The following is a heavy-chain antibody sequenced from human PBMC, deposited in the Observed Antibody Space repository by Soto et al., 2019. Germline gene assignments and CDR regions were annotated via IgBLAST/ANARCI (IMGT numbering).Heavy chain of an antibody. CDR3: AKPSGNHKAYFDY. D-gene: IGHD1-26*01. CDR1: GFTFSSYA. CDR2: ISGSGGST. Sequence: GGSLRVSCAASGFTFSSYAMSWVREATGKGLEWVSAISGSGGSTYYADSVKGRFTISRDNSKHTLYLQMNSLRAEDTAVYYCAKPSGNHKAYFDYWGQGTLVTVSS. V-gene: IGHV3-23*01. J-gene: IGHJ4*02.